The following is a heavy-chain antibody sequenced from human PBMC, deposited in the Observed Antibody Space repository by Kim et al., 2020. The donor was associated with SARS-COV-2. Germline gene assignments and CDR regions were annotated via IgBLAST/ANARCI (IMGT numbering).Heavy chain of an antibody. V-gene: IGHV3-7*01. J-gene: IGHJ1*01. CDR3: ARSLSNISAPRIDDYF. CDR2: LGHDAGGN. CDR1: GFTFSNYY. Sequence: GGSLRLSCAASGFTFSNYYMRWVRQAPGKGLEWVATLGHDAGGNYYVASVKRRFTISRNNTKNSLFLHMSSLGADDTALYCCARSLSNISAPRIDDYF. D-gene: IGHD6-6*01.